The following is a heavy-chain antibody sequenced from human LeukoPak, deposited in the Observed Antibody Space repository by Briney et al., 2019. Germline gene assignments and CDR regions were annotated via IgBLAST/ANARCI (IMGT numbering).Heavy chain of an antibody. CDR2: VYIGGDT. D-gene: IGHD2-15*01. Sequence: GGSLRLSCAASGFTVSTNYMSWVRQAPGKGPEWISIVYIGGDTYYADSVKGRFTISRDISKNTLYLQMDRLRVEDTAVYYCARDKRYCSSGRCWGVQFGPWGQGTLVTVSS. CDR3: ARDKRYCSSGRCWGVQFGP. J-gene: IGHJ5*02. CDR1: GFTVSTNY. V-gene: IGHV3-66*01.